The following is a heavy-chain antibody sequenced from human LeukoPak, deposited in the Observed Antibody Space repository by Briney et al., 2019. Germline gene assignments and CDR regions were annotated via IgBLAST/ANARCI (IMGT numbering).Heavy chain of an antibody. D-gene: IGHD3-10*01. J-gene: IGHJ4*02. V-gene: IGHV4-59*01. CDR2: IYYSGST. CDR1: GGSISSYY. Sequence: SETLSLTCTVSGGSISSYYWSWIRQPPGKGLEWIGYIYYSGSTNYNPSLKSRVTISVDTSKNQSSLKLSSVTAADTAVYYCARDVLGARYFDYWGQGTLVTVSS. CDR3: ARDVLGARYFDY.